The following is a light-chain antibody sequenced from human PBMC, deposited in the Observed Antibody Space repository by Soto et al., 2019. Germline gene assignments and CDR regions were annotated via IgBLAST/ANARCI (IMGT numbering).Light chain of an antibody. CDR3: QRYNNWPLT. V-gene: IGKV3-15*01. CDR1: QGVSDY. J-gene: IGKJ4*01. Sequence: ETLMTQSPATLSVSPGERATLSCRASQGVSDYSAWYQQRPGQAPRLLIFGASTRATGFPARFSGSGSGTEFTLTINSLQSEDFAVYYCQRYNNWPLTFGGGTKVDIK. CDR2: GAS.